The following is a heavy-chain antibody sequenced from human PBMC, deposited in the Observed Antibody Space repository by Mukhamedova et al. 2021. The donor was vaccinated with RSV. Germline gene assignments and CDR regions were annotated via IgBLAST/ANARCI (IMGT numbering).Heavy chain of an antibody. CDR3: ARESYSTTSGADY. CDR2: IWYDGTYK. J-gene: IGHJ4*02. V-gene: IGHV3-33*01. D-gene: IGHD2-2*01. Sequence: EWVAVIWYDGTYKYYADSVKGRFNISRDNSKNTLYLQMNTLRAEDTAVYYCARESYSTTSGADYSGQGTLATVSS.